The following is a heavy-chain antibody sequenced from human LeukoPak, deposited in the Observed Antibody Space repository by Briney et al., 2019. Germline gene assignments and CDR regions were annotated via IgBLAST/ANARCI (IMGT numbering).Heavy chain of an antibody. J-gene: IGHJ1*01. V-gene: IGHV3-30-3*01. D-gene: IGHD2-8*02. CDR1: GFTFSNYA. CDR3: ATEGADVLKGGNFRH. CDR2: ISDDGSRQ. Sequence: PGRSLRLSCAATGFTFSNYAIHWGRQAPGKGLEWVAFISDDGSRQHYADSVKGRFTISRDSSKNTLYLQMNSLRVEDTAVYYCATEGADVLKGGNFRHWGQGTLVTVSS.